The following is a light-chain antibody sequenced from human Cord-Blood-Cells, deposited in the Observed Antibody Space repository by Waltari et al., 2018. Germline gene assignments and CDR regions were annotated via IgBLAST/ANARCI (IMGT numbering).Light chain of an antibody. V-gene: IGLV2-23*02. CDR2: EVS. J-gene: IGLJ3*02. Sequence: QSALTHPASVSGSPGQSITISCTGTSSAVGSYNLVSWHQQHPGKAPKLMIYEVSKRPSGVSNRFSGSKSGNTASLTISELQAEDEADYYCCSYAGSSTLVFGGGTKLTVL. CDR1: SSAVGSYNL. CDR3: CSYAGSSTLV.